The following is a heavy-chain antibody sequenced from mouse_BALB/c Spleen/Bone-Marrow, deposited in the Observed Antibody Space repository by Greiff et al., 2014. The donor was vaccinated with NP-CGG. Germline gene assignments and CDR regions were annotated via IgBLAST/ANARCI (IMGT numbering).Heavy chain of an antibody. Sequence: EVHLVQSGRGLVQPGGSLKLSCAASGFSFSSYGMSWVRQTPGKRLEWVAIIYSNGGSTYYPDRMKGRLTIKRDNAKNALYLQISSLKYEDSTMFYGTRDQTCYYGMDYWGQGTSVTVSS. J-gene: IGHJ4*01. V-gene: IGHV5-6-3*01. CDR1: GFSFSSYG. CDR2: IYSNGGST. CDR3: TRDQTCYYGMDY.